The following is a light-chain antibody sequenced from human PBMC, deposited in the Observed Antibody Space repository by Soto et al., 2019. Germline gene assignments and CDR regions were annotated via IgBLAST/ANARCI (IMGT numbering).Light chain of an antibody. CDR2: VAS. V-gene: IGKV1-39*01. CDR1: QSISNY. Sequence: ITQSPSCLSSSVGDRVASTFRASQSISNYLSWYQQKPGKAPKLLINVASTLQSGVPSRFSGSGSGTDFTLAISSLQPDDFATYYCQHYNSYSEAFGQGTKVDIK. J-gene: IGKJ1*01. CDR3: QHYNSYSEA.